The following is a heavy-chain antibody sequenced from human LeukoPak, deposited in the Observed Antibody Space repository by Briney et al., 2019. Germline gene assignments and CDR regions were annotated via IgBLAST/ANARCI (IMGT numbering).Heavy chain of an antibody. CDR1: GYTFTGYY. CDR3: ARDGLRGVTMVRGVIYNWFDP. D-gene: IGHD3-10*01. V-gene: IGHV1-2*02. CDR2: INPNSGGT. J-gene: IGHJ5*02. Sequence: ASVKVSCKASGYTFTGYYMHWVRQAPGQGLEWMGWINPNSGGTNYAQKFQGRVTMTRDTSNSTAYMELSRLRSDDTAVYYCARDGLRGVTMVRGVIYNWFDPWGQGTLVTVSS.